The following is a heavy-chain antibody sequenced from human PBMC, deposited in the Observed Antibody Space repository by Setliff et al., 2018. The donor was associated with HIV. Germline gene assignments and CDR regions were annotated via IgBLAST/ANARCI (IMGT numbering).Heavy chain of an antibody. CDR2: VYHTGST. J-gene: IGHJ4*02. CDR1: GYSMSSGYY. Sequence: LSLTCGVSGYSMSSGYYWGWIRQPPGKGLEWIGNVYHTGSTYYNPSLKSRVTIAVDTSKNQFSLKLSSVIAADTAVYYCARHAAGPDGPFDYWGQGTLVTVSS. D-gene: IGHD2-2*01. CDR3: ARHAAGPDGPFDY. V-gene: IGHV4-38-2*01.